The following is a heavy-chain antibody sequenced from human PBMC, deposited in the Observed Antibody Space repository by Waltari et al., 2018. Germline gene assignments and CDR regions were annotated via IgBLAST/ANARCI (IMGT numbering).Heavy chain of an antibody. J-gene: IGHJ4*02. V-gene: IGHV4-39*01. CDR2: IYYTGKT. D-gene: IGHD3-10*01. CDR3: VRRGDYHIYRSGMYFFDY. CDR1: GDSISDARYY. Sequence: LQMQASGPGLVKPSETLSLTCTVSGDSISDARYYWGWIRQSPGKGLEWIANIYYTGKTGHNPSLKSRVTIAADKAENQFSLTLSAVTPADTAIYYCVRRGDYHIYRSGMYFFDYWGQGTRVTVSS.